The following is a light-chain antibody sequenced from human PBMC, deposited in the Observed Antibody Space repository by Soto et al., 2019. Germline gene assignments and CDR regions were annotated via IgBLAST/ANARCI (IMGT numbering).Light chain of an antibody. CDR2: EGT. J-gene: IGLJ2*01. CDR3: CSCAGDSSFLL. Sequence: QSALTQPASVSGSPGQSITISCTGPSSNVGSYDLVSWYQHHPGKAPKLMIYEGTKRPSGVSNRFSGSKSGNTASLTISGLQAEDEADYYCCSCAGDSSFLLFGGGTKVTVL. V-gene: IGLV2-23*03. CDR1: SSNVGSYDL.